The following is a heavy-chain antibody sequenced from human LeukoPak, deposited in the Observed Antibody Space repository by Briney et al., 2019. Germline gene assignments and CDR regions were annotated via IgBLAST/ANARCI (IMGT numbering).Heavy chain of an antibody. D-gene: IGHD2-2*01. CDR1: GGSISSYY. CDR2: IYYSGSP. V-gene: IGHV4-59*08. Sequence: SETLSLTCTVSGGSISSYYWTWIRQPPGKGLELIGFIYYSGSPNYNPSPKSRVTISVDTSKNQFSLKLSSVTAADTAVYYCARSRYCSTTTCYGDFDYWGQGTLVTVSS. CDR3: ARSRYCSTTTCYGDFDY. J-gene: IGHJ4*02.